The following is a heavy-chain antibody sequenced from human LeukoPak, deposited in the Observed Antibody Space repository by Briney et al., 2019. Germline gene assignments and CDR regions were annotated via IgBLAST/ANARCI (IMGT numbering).Heavy chain of an antibody. D-gene: IGHD3-22*01. CDR3: AKDTTYYYDSSGSATDY. CDR2: ITGSSDYI. Sequence: GGSLRLSCVASGLSFSSYAMTWVRQAPGKGLQWVSSITGSSDYIYYADSVKGRFTISRDNAKNSLYLQMNSLRAEDTALYYCAKDTTYYYDSSGSATDYWGQGTLVTVSS. J-gene: IGHJ4*02. V-gene: IGHV3-21*04. CDR1: GLSFSSYA.